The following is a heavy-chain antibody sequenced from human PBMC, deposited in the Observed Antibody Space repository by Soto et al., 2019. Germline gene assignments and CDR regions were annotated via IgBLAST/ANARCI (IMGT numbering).Heavy chain of an antibody. CDR3: ARLDYDSTGAFDY. D-gene: IGHD3-22*01. J-gene: IGHJ4*02. CDR1: GYTFTTSG. Sequence: QVQLVQSGAEVQKPGASVKVSCKASGYTFTTSGISWVRQAPGQGLEWMGWITPYNGNTNYIQKLQDRFTMTPDTSTSTAYMELRSLRSDDTAVYYCARLDYDSTGAFDYWGQGTLVTVSS. V-gene: IGHV1-18*01. CDR2: ITPYNGNT.